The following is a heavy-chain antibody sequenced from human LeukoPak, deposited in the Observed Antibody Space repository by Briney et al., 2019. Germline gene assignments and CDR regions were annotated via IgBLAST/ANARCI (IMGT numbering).Heavy chain of an antibody. CDR2: IYYSGNT. Sequence: SETLSLTCAVSGGSINSGTYSWSWIRQPPGKGLEWIGYIYYSGNTYYNPSLKSRVTISVDTSKNQFSLNLNSVTATDTAVYYCARGGHYNFWSGSAFDIWGQGTMVTVSS. D-gene: IGHD3-3*01. CDR1: GGSINSGTYS. CDR3: ARGGHYNFWSGSAFDI. J-gene: IGHJ3*02. V-gene: IGHV4-30-4*07.